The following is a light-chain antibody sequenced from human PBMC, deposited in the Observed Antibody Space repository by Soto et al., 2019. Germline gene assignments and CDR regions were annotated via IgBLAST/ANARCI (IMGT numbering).Light chain of an antibody. V-gene: IGLV2-14*01. J-gene: IGLJ1*01. CDR1: SSDVGGYNY. CDR2: DVS. CDR3: SSYTXSSTNV. Sequence: QSALTQPASVSGSPGQSTTISCTGTSSDVGGYNYVSWYQQHPGKAPKLMIYDVSNRPSGVSNRLSGSKSGNTASLTISGLQAEDEADYYCSSYTXSSTNVFGTGTKVTV.